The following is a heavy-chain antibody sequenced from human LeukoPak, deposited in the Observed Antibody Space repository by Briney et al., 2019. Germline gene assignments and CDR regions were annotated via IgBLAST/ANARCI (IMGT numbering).Heavy chain of an antibody. V-gene: IGHV3-23*01. CDR3: TRHGYGYDGDI. J-gene: IGHJ3*02. CDR2: ISGSGGST. CDR1: GFTFSNYA. Sequence: GGSLRLSCAASGFTFSNYAMSWVRQAPGKGLEWVSTISGSGGSTYYADSVKGQFTISRDNSKNTLYLQMNSLKTEDTAVYYCTRHGYGYDGDIWGQGTMVTVSS. D-gene: IGHD5-12*01.